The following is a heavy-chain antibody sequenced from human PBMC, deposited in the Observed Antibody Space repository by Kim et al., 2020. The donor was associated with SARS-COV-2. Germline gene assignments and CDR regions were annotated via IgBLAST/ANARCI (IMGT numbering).Heavy chain of an antibody. D-gene: IGHD6-13*01. Sequence: GGSLRLSCAASGFTFSSYAMHWVRQAPGKGLEWVAVISYDGSNKYYADSVKGRFTISRDNSKNTLYLQMNSLRAEDTAVYYCAREADSSSWYGYWGQGTLVTVSS. CDR1: GFTFSSYA. J-gene: IGHJ4*02. CDR2: ISYDGSNK. V-gene: IGHV3-30*04. CDR3: AREADSSSWYGY.